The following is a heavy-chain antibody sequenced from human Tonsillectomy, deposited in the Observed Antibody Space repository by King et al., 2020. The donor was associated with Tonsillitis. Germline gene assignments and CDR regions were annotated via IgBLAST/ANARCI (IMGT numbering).Heavy chain of an antibody. CDR2: VFSNDEK. CDR1: GFSLSHPGMG. Sequence: VTLKESGPVLVKPTETLTLTCTVSGFSLSHPGMGVSWIRQPPGKALEWLAHVFSNDEKFSSTSLRSRLTISKDTSRSQVVLTMTNMDPVDTATYYCARIETRYNYDTSGYYHFDYWGQGTLVTVSS. CDR3: ARIETRYNYDTSGYYHFDY. D-gene: IGHD3-22*01. J-gene: IGHJ4*02. V-gene: IGHV2-26*01.